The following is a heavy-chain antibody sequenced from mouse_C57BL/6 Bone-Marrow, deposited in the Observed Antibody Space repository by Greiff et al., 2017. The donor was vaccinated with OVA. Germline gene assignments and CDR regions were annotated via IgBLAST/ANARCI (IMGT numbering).Heavy chain of an antibody. CDR1: GYAFSSSW. CDR2: IYPGDGDT. V-gene: IGHV1-82*01. Sequence: QVQLQQSGPELVKPGASVKISCKASGYAFSSSWMNWVKQRPGKGLEWIGRIYPGDGDTNYNGKFKGKATLTADKSSSTAYMQLSSLTSEDSAVYFCARSLTTVVASVYFDYWGKGTTLTVSS. CDR3: ARSLTTVVASVYFDY. J-gene: IGHJ2*01. D-gene: IGHD1-1*01.